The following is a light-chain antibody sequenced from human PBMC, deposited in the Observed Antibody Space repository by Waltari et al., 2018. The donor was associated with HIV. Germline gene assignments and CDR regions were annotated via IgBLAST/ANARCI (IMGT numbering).Light chain of an antibody. V-gene: IGKV4-1*01. CDR1: QNVLYNSNNKTY. CDR2: WAS. Sequence: DIVITQSPDSLTVPLGGRATINCKSSQNVLYNSNNKTYLAWYQQKPGQPPKLLIYWASTRESGVPDRFSGSGSGTQFALSISSLQAEDVAIYFCQQYYNSPYTFGQGTKLEI. J-gene: IGKJ2*01. CDR3: QQYYNSPYT.